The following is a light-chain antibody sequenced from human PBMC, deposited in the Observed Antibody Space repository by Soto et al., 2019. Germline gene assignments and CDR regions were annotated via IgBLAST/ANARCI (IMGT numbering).Light chain of an antibody. CDR3: QHYAHNSPIT. Sequence: EIVMTQSPATMSVSPGERATLSCGAGESVSSRLAWYQHKSGQAPRLLISGASTRATGIPDRFSGSGSGTDFTLTISRLEPEDFALYYCQHYAHNSPITFGQGTRLEI. CDR2: GAS. V-gene: IGKV3-15*01. J-gene: IGKJ5*01. CDR1: ESVSSR.